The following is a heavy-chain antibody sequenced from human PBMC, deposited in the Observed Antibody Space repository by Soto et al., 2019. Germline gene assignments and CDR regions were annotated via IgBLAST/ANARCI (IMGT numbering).Heavy chain of an antibody. D-gene: IGHD1-1*01. J-gene: IGHJ6*03. CDR2: IKQDGSEK. V-gene: IGHV3-7*01. Sequence: GGSLRLCCAASGFTFSSYWMSWVRQAPGKGLEWVANIKQDGSEKYYVDSVKGRFTISRDNAKNSLYLQMNSLRAEDTAVYYCARDQPQLEPYYYYMEVWGKGTTVTVSS. CDR1: GFTFSSYW. CDR3: ARDQPQLEPYYYYMEV.